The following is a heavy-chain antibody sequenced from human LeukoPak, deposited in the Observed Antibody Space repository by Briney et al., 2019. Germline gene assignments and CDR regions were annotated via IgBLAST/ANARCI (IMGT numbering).Heavy chain of an antibody. D-gene: IGHD3-3*01. Sequence: SETLSLTCTVSGGSISSGNYYWSWIRQPAGKGLEWIGRIYTSGSTNYNPSLKSRVTISVDTSKKQFSLKLSSVTAADTAVYYCAMSGFSEIDYWGQGTLVTVSS. V-gene: IGHV4-61*02. CDR1: GGSISSGNYY. CDR2: IYTSGST. CDR3: AMSGFSEIDY. J-gene: IGHJ4*02.